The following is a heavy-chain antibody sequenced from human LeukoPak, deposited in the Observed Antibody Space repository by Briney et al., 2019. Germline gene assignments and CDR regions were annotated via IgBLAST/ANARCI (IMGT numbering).Heavy chain of an antibody. Sequence: GESLKISCKGSGYSFTSYWIGWVRQMPGKGLEWMGIIYPGDSDTRYSPSFQGQVTISADKSISTAYLQWSSLKASDTAIYYCARQAIATGPAIDYWGQGTLVTVSP. CDR3: ARQAIATGPAIDY. CDR2: IYPGDSDT. CDR1: GYSFTSYW. V-gene: IGHV5-51*01. J-gene: IGHJ4*02. D-gene: IGHD1-1*01.